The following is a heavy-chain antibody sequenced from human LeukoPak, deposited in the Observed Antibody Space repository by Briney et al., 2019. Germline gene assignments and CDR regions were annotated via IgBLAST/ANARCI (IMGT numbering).Heavy chain of an antibody. CDR2: VKEDGTTK. Sequence: GGSLRLSCATPGFSFTNYWMSWVRQAPGKGLEWVANVKEDGTTKQYVDSVKGRFTISRDNAKNSLYLQMDSLRAEDTAVYYCVSQEVVPHWGQGTLVSVSS. D-gene: IGHD2-15*01. J-gene: IGHJ4*02. CDR3: VSQEVVPH. V-gene: IGHV3-7*01. CDR1: GFSFTNYW.